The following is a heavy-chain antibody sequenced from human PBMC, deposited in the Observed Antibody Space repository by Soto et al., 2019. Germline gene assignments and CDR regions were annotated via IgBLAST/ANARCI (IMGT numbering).Heavy chain of an antibody. Sequence: GGSLRLSCAASGFTFSSYAMHWVRQAPGKGQEWVAVIAYDGRNKYYADSVKGRFTISRDNSKNTLYLQMNSLRIEDTAVYYCAREPERVFDYWGQGTLVTVSS. V-gene: IGHV3-30*04. D-gene: IGHD1-1*01. CDR1: GFTFSSYA. CDR2: IAYDGRNK. CDR3: AREPERVFDY. J-gene: IGHJ4*02.